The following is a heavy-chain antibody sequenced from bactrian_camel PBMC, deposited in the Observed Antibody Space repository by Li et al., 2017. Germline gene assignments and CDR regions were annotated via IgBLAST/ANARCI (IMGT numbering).Heavy chain of an antibody. CDR1: GFTISVHC. CDR2: LYKTP. J-gene: IGHJ4*01. Sequence: HVQLVESGGGLVQPGGSLRLSCAASGFTISVHCMAWFRQSPGKERQAVALLYKTPMYTDSVKGRCTISRDNAKNTVYLQMDSLKSEDTALYYCATQIGLGQGTQVTVS. V-gene: IGHV3-2*01.